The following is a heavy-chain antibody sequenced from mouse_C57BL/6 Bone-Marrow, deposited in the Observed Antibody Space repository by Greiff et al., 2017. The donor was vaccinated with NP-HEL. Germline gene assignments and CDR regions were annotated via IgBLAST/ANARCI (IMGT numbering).Heavy chain of an antibody. V-gene: IGHV5-16*01. Sequence: LVESEGGLVQPGSSMKLSCTASCFTFLSSSLSFFRPLPAPFLSLVANIHSDCSSTYYLDSLKSRFIISRDNAKNILYLQMRSLKSEDTATYYCAREVGLRRRTYAMDYWGQGTSVTVSS. CDR2: IHSDCSST. CDR1: CFTFLSSS. CDR3: AREVGLRRRTYAMDY. J-gene: IGHJ4*01. D-gene: IGHD2-4*01.